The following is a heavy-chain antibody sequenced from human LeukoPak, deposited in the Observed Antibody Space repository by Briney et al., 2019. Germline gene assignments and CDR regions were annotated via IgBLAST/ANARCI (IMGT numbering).Heavy chain of an antibody. J-gene: IGHJ5*02. Sequence: GGSLRLFRSASGFTFRSFWLHWVRPAAGQGVGWGAFIRYDGSNKYYADYVKGRFTISRDNSKNTLYLQMNSLRAEDTAVYYCAKDPAGPVLSLNRFDPWGQGTLVTVSS. CDR3: AKDPAGPVLSLNRFDP. CDR2: IRYDGSNK. D-gene: IGHD4/OR15-4a*01. V-gene: IGHV3-30*02. CDR1: GFTFRSFW.